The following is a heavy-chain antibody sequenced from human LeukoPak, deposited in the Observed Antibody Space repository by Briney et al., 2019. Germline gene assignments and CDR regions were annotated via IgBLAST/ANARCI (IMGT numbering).Heavy chain of an antibody. J-gene: IGHJ4*02. D-gene: IGHD2-2*01. CDR1: GGSFSSYY. Sequence: SETLSLTCAVYGGSFSSYYWSWIRQPPGKGLEWIGEINHSGSTNYNPSLKSRVTISVDTSKNQFSLKLSSVTAADTAVYYCARAGVVPAAIIDYWGQGTLVTVSS. CDR2: INHSGST. CDR3: ARAGVVPAAIIDY. V-gene: IGHV4-34*01.